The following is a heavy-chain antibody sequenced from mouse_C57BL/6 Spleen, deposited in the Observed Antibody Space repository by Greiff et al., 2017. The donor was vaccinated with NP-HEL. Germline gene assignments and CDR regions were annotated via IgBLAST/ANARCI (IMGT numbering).Heavy chain of an antibody. CDR1: GSAFTNYL. CDR3: SRRDGPFDY. J-gene: IGHJ2*01. V-gene: IGHV1-54*01. D-gene: IGHD2-3*01. CDR2: INPGSGGT. Sequence: VQLQQSGAELVRPGTSVTVSCKASGSAFTNYLIEWVKQRPGQGLEWIGVINPGSGGTNYNEKFKGKATLTADEASSTAYRQLSSLTSEDAAVEFCSRRDGPFDYWGQGTTLTVSS.